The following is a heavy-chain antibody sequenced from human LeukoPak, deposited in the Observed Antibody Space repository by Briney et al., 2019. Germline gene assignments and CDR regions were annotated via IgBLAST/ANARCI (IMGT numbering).Heavy chain of an antibody. CDR3: ARNNSNGFDF. CDR2: IFQSVST. D-gene: IGHD6-19*01. J-gene: IGHJ4*02. Sequence: PSETLSLTCTVSGYSISGGYYWGWIRQPPGKGLEWIGTIFQSVSTYYNPSLKSEVTTSVDTSKNQYSLILSSVTAADTAVYYCARNNSNGFDFWSQGTLVTVSS. V-gene: IGHV4-38-2*02. CDR1: GYSISGGYY.